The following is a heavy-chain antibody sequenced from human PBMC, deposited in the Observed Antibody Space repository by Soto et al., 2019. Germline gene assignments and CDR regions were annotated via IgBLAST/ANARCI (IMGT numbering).Heavy chain of an antibody. J-gene: IGHJ5*02. Sequence: GASVKVSCKASGYTFPSYYMHWVRQAPGQGPAWMGMINPSAGSTSYAQKFQGRVTMTRDTSTSTVYMELSSLRSEDAAVYDCARASRLRYFDWLFDSNWFDPWGQGTLVTVSS. V-gene: IGHV1-46*01. CDR1: GYTFPSYY. CDR3: ARASRLRYFDWLFDSNWFDP. D-gene: IGHD3-9*01. CDR2: INPSAGST.